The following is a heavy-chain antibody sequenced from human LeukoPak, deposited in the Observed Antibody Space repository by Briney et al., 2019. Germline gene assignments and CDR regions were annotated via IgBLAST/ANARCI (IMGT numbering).Heavy chain of an antibody. D-gene: IGHD6-6*01. CDR3: ARLEYSSSSDAFDI. CDR1: GFTFSSNG. Sequence: GSXRLSCAASGFTFSSNGMNWVRQAPGKGLEWVSYISPTGGTIYYADSVKGRFTISRDNAKESVYLEMNSLRAEDTAVYYCARLEYSSSSDAFDIWGQGTMVTVSS. V-gene: IGHV3-48*01. CDR2: ISPTGGTI. J-gene: IGHJ3*02.